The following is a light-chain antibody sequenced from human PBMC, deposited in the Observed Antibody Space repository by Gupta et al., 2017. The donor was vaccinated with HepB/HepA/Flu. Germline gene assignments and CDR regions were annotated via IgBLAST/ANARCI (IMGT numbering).Light chain of an antibody. V-gene: IGKV3-15*01. CDR1: QSVSSN. CDR2: GAS. CDR3: QQYSNWPPWT. J-gene: IGKJ1*01. Sequence: EIVMTQSPATLSVSPGESATLSCRASQSVSSNLAWYHQKPGQAPRLLIYGASTRATGIPARCSGSGSGTEFTLTISSLQSEDFAVYYCQQYSNWPPWTFGQGTKVEIK.